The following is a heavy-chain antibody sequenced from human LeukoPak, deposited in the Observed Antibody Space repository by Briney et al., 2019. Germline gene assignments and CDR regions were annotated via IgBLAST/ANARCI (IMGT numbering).Heavy chain of an antibody. V-gene: IGHV4-34*01. CDR2: INHSGST. Sequence: SETLSLTCAVYGGSFSDYYWSWIRQSPGKGLEWIGEINHSGSTYYNPSLKSRVTISLDTSKSQFSLKLSSVTAADTAVYYCARNPRITMVRGSKTRSGYFDLWGRGTLVTVSS. CDR3: ARNPRITMVRGSKTRSGYFDL. J-gene: IGHJ2*01. D-gene: IGHD3-10*01. CDR1: GGSFSDYY.